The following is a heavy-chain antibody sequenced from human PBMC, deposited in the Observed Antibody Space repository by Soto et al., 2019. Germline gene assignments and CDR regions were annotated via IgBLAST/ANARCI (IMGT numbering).Heavy chain of an antibody. Sequence: QVQLQQWGAGLLKPSETLSLTCAVYGGSFTGYYWTWIRQTPGKGLEWIGEINYRGSSYYNPSLESRISMAVDTSKNQFSLKLRSATAADTAVYFCVRGQPHRITIFEVVIRSYDYGMDVWGQGTTVTVSS. CDR3: VRGQPHRITIFEVVIRSYDYGMDV. CDR1: GGSFTGYY. CDR2: INYRGSS. J-gene: IGHJ6*02. V-gene: IGHV4-34*01. D-gene: IGHD3-3*02.